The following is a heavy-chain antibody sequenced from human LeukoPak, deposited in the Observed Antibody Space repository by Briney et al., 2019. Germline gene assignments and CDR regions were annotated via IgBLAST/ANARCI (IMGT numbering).Heavy chain of an antibody. CDR1: GGSISSYY. V-gene: IGHV4-59*01. J-gene: IGHJ4*02. D-gene: IGHD3-10*01. CDR3: ARTPVFGSGNHYFDL. CDR2: IYYSGST. Sequence: SETLSLTCTVSGGSISSYYWSWIRQPPGKGLEWIGYIYYSGSTNYNPSLKSRVTISVDTPKDQLPLKLSSVTAADTAVYFCARTPVFGSGNHYFDLWGQGTLVTVSS.